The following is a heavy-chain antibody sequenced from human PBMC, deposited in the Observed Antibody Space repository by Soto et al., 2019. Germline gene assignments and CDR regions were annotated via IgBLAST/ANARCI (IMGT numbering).Heavy chain of an antibody. CDR1: GFTFSSYA. CDR2: ISYDGSNK. D-gene: IGHD2-8*01. V-gene: IGHV3-30-3*01. CDR3: ARESPAYCPNGVCPHAFDN. J-gene: IGHJ3*02. Sequence: QVQLVESGGGVVQPGRSLRLSCAASGFTFSSYAMHWVRQAPGKGLEWVAVISYDGSNKYYADSVKGRFTISRDNSKNTLYLQMNSLRAEDTAVYYCARESPAYCPNGVCPHAFDNWGQGTMVTVSS.